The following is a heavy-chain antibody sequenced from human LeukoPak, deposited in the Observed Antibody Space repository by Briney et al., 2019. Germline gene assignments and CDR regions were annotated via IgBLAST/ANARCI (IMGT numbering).Heavy chain of an antibody. D-gene: IGHD5-18*01. CDR3: AREERGYSGDY. Sequence: GASVKVSCNASGYTFNTYGITWVRQAPGQGLEWMGWISAFNGKTNYAKKLQDRVTMTTDTSTTAAYMELRSLTSDDTAVYYCAREERGYSGDYWGQGTLVTVSS. CDR2: ISAFNGKT. V-gene: IGHV1-18*01. J-gene: IGHJ4*02. CDR1: GYTFNTYG.